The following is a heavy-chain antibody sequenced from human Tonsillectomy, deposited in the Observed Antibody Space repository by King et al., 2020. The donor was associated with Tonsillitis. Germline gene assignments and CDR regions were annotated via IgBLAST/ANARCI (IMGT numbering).Heavy chain of an antibody. V-gene: IGHV1-24*01. CDR1: GYTLTELS. Sequence: QLVQSGAEVKKPGASVKVSCKVSGYTLTELSMHWVRQAPGKGLEWMGGFDPEDGETIYAQKFQGRVTMTEDTSTDTAYMELSSLRSEDTAVYYCATGPDYDILTGYPLDQFDYWGQGTLVTVSS. J-gene: IGHJ4*02. D-gene: IGHD3-9*01. CDR2: FDPEDGET. CDR3: ATGPDYDILTGYPLDQFDY.